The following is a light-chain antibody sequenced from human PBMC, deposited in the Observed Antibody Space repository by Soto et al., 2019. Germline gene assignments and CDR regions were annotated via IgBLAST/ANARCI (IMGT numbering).Light chain of an antibody. J-gene: IGKJ1*01. CDR2: GTS. CDR1: QSISSY. Sequence: EIQMTQSPSSLSASVGDRVTISCRASQSISSYLNWYQQKPGTAPKLLISGTSSLQGGVPSRFSGSGSGTDFTLTISSLQPDDFATYYCQQSHSTPRTFGQGTKVEIK. CDR3: QQSHSTPRT. V-gene: IGKV1-39*01.